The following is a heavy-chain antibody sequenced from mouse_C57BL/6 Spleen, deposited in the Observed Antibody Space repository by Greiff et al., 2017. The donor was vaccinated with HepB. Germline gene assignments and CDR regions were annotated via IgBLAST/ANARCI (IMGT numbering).Heavy chain of an antibody. CDR3: ARCGSSSAWFAY. Sequence: VQLQQSGAELARPGASVKLSCKASGYTFTSYGISWVKQRTGQGLEWIGEIYPRSGNTYYNEKFKGKATLTADKSSSTAYMELRSLTSEDSAVYFCARCGSSSAWFAYWGQGTLVTVSA. CDR2: IYPRSGNT. V-gene: IGHV1-81*01. J-gene: IGHJ3*01. D-gene: IGHD1-1*01. CDR1: GYTFTSYG.